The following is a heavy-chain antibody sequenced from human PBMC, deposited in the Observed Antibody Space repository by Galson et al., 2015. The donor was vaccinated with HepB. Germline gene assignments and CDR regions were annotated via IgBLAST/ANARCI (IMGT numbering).Heavy chain of an antibody. CDR2: INWNGGST. CDR1: GFTFDDYG. V-gene: IGHV3-20*01. D-gene: IGHD4-17*01. CDR3: ARWLGDYPDAFDI. Sequence: SLRLSCAASGFTFDDYGMSWVRQAPGKGLEWVSGINWNGGSTGYADSVKGRFTISRDNAKNSLYLQMNSLRAEDTALYHCARWLGDYPDAFDIWGQGTMVTVSS. J-gene: IGHJ3*02.